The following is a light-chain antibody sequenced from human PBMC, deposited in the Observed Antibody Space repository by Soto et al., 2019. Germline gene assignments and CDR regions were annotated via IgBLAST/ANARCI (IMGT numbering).Light chain of an antibody. Sequence: DIQMTQSPSTLSASVGDRVTITCRASQSVSTALAWWQQKPGKAPNLLIYTISILKGGVPSRFSAGGSGTEFTLTVSSLQPDDFATYYCQQYYRYPPTFGGGTKVDIK. CDR2: TIS. J-gene: IGKJ4*01. CDR3: QQYYRYPPT. V-gene: IGKV1-5*03. CDR1: QSVSTA.